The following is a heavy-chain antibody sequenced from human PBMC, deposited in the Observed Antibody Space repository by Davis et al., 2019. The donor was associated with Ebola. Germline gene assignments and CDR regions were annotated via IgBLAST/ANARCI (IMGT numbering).Heavy chain of an antibody. Sequence: GESLKISCAGSGFTFSGYWMHWVRQAAGKGLVWVSRIKSDGSSISYADSVKGRFTISRDNAKNSLYLQMNSLRAEDTAVYYCARVKQWLVAAGWFDPWGQGTLVTVSS. V-gene: IGHV3-74*01. J-gene: IGHJ5*02. CDR3: ARVKQWLVAAGWFDP. D-gene: IGHD6-19*01. CDR1: GFTFSGYW. CDR2: IKSDGSSI.